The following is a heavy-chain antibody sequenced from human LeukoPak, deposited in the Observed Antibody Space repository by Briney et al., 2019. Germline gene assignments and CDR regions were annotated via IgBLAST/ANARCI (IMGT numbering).Heavy chain of an antibody. CDR2: INEVGSEK. Sequence: GGSLRLSCEGSAFIFSGHWMNWVRQAPGKGLEWVANINEVGSEKNYADSVKGRFTISRDNAYNSLYLQMNSLRAEDTAVYYCARASRLLDYWGQGTLVTVSS. D-gene: IGHD6-25*01. CDR3: ARASRLLDY. J-gene: IGHJ4*02. V-gene: IGHV3-7*01. CDR1: AFIFSGHW.